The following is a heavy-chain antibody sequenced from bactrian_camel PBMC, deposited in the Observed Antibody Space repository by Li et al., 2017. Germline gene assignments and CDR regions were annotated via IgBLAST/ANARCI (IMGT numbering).Heavy chain of an antibody. CDR1: GSTVSSFA. J-gene: IGHJ6*01. D-gene: IGHD1*01. V-gene: IGHV3S67*01. CDR2: IDSDGTT. Sequence: VQLVESGGGLVQPGGSLTLSCAASGSTVSSFAMTWFRQASGKERAGIATIDSDGTTTYADSVKGRFTISQDNAKNTVYLQMNSLKSEDTAMYYCAVSYFDFGLGIEDLSLRDFGIWGQGTQVTVS. CDR3: AVSYFDFGLGIEDLSLRDFGI.